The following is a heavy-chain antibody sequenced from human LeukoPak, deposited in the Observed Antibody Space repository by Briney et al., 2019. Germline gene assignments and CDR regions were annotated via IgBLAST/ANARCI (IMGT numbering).Heavy chain of an antibody. J-gene: IGHJ3*02. V-gene: IGHV3-30*01. Sequence: GRSLRLSRAASGFTFSSYAMHWVRQAPGKGLEWVAVISYDGSNKYYADSVKGRFTISRDNSKNTLYLQMNSLRAEDTAVYYCAREIQMATIAPTAFDIWGQGTMVTVSS. D-gene: IGHD5-24*01. CDR3: AREIQMATIAPTAFDI. CDR2: ISYDGSNK. CDR1: GFTFSSYA.